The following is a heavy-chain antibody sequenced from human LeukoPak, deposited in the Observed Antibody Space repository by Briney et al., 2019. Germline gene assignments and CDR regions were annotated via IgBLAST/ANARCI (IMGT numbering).Heavy chain of an antibody. CDR1: GFTFSSYA. D-gene: IGHD1-1*01. CDR3: AKYQTGTMFDY. J-gene: IGHJ4*02. Sequence: GSLRLSCAASGFTFSSYAMTWIRQPPGKGLEWIASISYSGSTHYNPSLKSRVTISADTSKNQFSLKVTSVTAADTAVYYCAKYQTGTMFDYWGQGALVTVSS. CDR2: ISYSGST. V-gene: IGHV4-39*01.